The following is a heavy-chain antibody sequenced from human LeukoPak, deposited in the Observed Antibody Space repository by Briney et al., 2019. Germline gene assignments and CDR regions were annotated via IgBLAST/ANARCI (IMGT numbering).Heavy chain of an antibody. CDR1: GGSFSSGGYY. CDR2: IYYSGST. D-gene: IGHD3-22*01. V-gene: IGHV4-31*11. Sequence: SETLSLTCAVYGGSFSSGGYYWSWIRQHPGKGLEWIGYIYYSGSTYYNPSLKSRVTISVDTSKNQFSLKLSSVTAADTAVYYCARATDDSSGYYYPFDYWGQGTLVTVSS. CDR3: ARATDDSSGYYYPFDY. J-gene: IGHJ4*02.